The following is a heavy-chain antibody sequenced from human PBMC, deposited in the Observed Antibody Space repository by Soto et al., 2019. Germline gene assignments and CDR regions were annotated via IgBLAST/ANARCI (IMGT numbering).Heavy chain of an antibody. CDR1: GGSISSYY. V-gene: IGHV4-59*08. D-gene: IGHD6-6*01. CDR3: ASLYSSSSLRVFDY. CDR2: IYYSGST. J-gene: IGHJ4*02. Sequence: QVQLRESGPGLVKPSETLSLTCTVSGGSISSYYWSWIRQPPGKGLEWIGYIYYSGSTNYNPSLKSRVTISVDTSKNQFSLKLSSVTAADTAVYYCASLYSSSSLRVFDYWGQGTLVTVSS.